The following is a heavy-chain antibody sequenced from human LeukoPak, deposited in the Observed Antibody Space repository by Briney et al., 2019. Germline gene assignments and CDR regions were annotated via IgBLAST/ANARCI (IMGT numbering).Heavy chain of an antibody. Sequence: SETLSLTCTVSGGSISSYYWSGIRQPPGKGLEWIGYIYYSGSTTYNPSLKSRVTISVDTSKNQFSLKLTSVTAADTAVYYCARDRNYYDSSGYVRWFDPWGQGTLVTVSS. CDR1: GGSISSYY. V-gene: IGHV4-59*01. CDR2: IYYSGST. CDR3: ARDRNYYDSSGYVRWFDP. J-gene: IGHJ5*02. D-gene: IGHD3-22*01.